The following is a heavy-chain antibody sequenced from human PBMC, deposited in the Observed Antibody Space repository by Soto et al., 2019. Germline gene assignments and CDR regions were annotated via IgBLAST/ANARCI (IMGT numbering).Heavy chain of an antibody. CDR2: IYYSGST. D-gene: IGHD2-2*01. Sequence: SETLSLTCTVSGGSISSYYWSWIRQPPGKGLEWIGYIYYSGSTNYNPSLKSRVTISVDTSKNQFSLKLSSVTAADTAVYYCARPSRGYQLSTIMDVWGQGTTVTVSS. V-gene: IGHV4-59*01. J-gene: IGHJ6*02. CDR3: ARPSRGYQLSTIMDV. CDR1: GGSISSYY.